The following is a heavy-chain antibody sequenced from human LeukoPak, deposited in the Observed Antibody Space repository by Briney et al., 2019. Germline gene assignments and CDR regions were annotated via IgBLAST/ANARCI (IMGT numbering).Heavy chain of an antibody. D-gene: IGHD6-13*01. V-gene: IGHV6-1*01. J-gene: IGHJ5*02. CDR3: ARATSIAAAAPRWFDP. CDR1: GDSVSSNSAA. CDR2: TYYRSKWYN. Sequence: SQTLSLTCAISGDSVSSNSAAWNWIRQSPSRGLEWLGRTYYRSKWYNDYAVSVKSRITINPDTSKNQFSLKLSSVTAADTAVYYCARATSIAAAAPRWFDPWGQGTLVTVSS.